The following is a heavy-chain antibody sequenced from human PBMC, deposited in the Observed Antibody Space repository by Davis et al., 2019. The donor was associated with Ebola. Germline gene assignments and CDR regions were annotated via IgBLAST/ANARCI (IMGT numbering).Heavy chain of an antibody. V-gene: IGHV3-7*03. D-gene: IGHD6-13*01. CDR1: GFSLTTYW. Sequence: GESLKISCAASGFSLTTYWMSWVRQAPGKGLEWVANLDHGGSGKYYADSVKGRFTISRDNSKNTLYLQMNSLRAEDTAVYYCARGLFSRGRDYWGQGTLVTVSS. CDR2: LDHGGSGK. J-gene: IGHJ4*02. CDR3: ARGLFSRGRDY.